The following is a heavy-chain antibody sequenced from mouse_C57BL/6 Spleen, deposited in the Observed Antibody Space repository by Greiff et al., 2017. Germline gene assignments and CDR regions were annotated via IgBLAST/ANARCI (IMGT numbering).Heavy chain of an antibody. J-gene: IGHJ2*01. D-gene: IGHD2-4*01. Sequence: EVQLQESGPGLVKPSQSLSLTCSVTGYSITSGYYWNWIRQFPGNKLEWMGYISYDGSNNYNPSLKNRISITRDTSKNQFFLKLNSVTTEDTATYYCARGDYDRRADYWGQGTTLTVSS. V-gene: IGHV3-6*01. CDR3: ARGDYDRRADY. CDR2: ISYDGSN. CDR1: GYSITSGYY.